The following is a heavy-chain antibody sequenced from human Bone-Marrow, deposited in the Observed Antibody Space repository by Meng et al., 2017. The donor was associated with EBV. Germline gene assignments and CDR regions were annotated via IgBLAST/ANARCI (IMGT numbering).Heavy chain of an antibody. Sequence: QSPLPDAGQGLGEHSPALSLTVACTGASISSSNWYSWVRQPARKGLQWIGENNNGERTNSNPSHKRQGTITVAKSKTKYSLKLSSMTAAATDMYYCESLPDSVCNSRDYWGQGTLVTVSS. D-gene: IGHD4-23*01. CDR3: ESLPDSVCNSRDY. CDR1: GASISSSNW. J-gene: IGHJ4*02. V-gene: IGHV4-4*02. CDR2: NNNGERT.